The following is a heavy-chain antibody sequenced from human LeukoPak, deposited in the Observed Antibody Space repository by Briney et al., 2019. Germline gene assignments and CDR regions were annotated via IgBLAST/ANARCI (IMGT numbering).Heavy chain of an antibody. CDR1: GFTFSTYD. CDR2: ISGSSSYI. Sequence: PGGSLRLSCAASGFTFSTYDMNWVRQAPGKGLEWVSCISGSSSYIYYADSVKGRFTISRDNSKNTLYLQMNSLRAEDTAVYYCAKENAVTTYFTYYYYYMDVWGKGTTVTISS. D-gene: IGHD4-17*01. CDR3: AKENAVTTYFTYYYYYMDV. V-gene: IGHV3-21*01. J-gene: IGHJ6*03.